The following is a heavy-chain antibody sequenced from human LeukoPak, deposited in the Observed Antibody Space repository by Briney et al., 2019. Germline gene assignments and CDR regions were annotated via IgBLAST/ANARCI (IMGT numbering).Heavy chain of an antibody. D-gene: IGHD3-10*01. J-gene: IGHJ4*02. CDR2: IYSSGDT. V-gene: IGHV4-59*08. CDR1: GGSISNYY. CDR3: ARRSNYYDSATRVDYFDY. Sequence: SETLSLTCTVSGGSISNYYWSWIRQPPGMGLEWIGYIYSSGDTNYSPSLNSRVTISVDTSKNQFSLKLRSVTAADSAVYFCARRSNYYDSATRVDYFDYWGQGALVTVSS.